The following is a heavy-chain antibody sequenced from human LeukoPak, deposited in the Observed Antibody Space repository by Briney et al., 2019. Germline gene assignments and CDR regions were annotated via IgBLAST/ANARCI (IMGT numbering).Heavy chain of an antibody. CDR3: AGDIPIAAAGTHPTY. CDR2: ISSSSSYI. D-gene: IGHD6-13*01. V-gene: IGHV3-21*01. J-gene: IGHJ4*02. CDR1: GFTFSSYS. Sequence: GGSLRLSCAASGFTFSSYSMNWVRQAPGKGLEWVSSISSSSSYIYYADSVKGRFTISRDNAKNSLYLQMNSLRAEDTAVYYCAGDIPIAAAGTHPTYWGQGTLVTVSS.